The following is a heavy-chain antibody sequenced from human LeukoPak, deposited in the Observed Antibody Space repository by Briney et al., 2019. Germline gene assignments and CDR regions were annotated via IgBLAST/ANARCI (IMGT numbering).Heavy chain of an antibody. Sequence: GGSLRHSCAASGFTFSSYWMSWLRQAPGKGLEWVANIKQDGSEKYYVDSVKRRFTISRDNAKNSLYLQMNSLRAEDTAVYYCARSSSSWYVNVDYWGQGTLVTISS. CDR1: GFTFSSYW. D-gene: IGHD6-13*01. CDR3: ARSSSSWYVNVDY. CDR2: IKQDGSEK. V-gene: IGHV3-7*01. J-gene: IGHJ4*02.